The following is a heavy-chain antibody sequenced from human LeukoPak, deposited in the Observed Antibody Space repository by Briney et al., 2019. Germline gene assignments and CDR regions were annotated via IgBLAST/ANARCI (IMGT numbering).Heavy chain of an antibody. J-gene: IGHJ4*02. Sequence: GGSLRLSCAASGFTFNNYAMGWVRQAPGKGLEWVSAIGDNGGDTKYAVSVKGRFTISRDNSRSALYLQMNTLRVEDTAIYYCGRDWKLDYWGQGTLVTVSS. CDR1: GFTFNNYA. CDR2: IGDNGGDT. D-gene: IGHD1-1*01. V-gene: IGHV3-23*01. CDR3: GRDWKLDY.